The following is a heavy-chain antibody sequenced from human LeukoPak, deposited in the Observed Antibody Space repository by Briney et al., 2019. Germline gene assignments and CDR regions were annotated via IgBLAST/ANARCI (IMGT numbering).Heavy chain of an antibody. D-gene: IGHD3-10*01. CDR2: IYYSGST. CDR1: GGSISSSSYY. Sequence: SETLSLTCTVSGGSISSSSYYWGWIRQPPGKGLEWIGSIYYSGSTYYNPSLKSRVTISVDRSKNQFSLRLSSVTAADTAVYYCARVRMDYYGSGSFTLYYFDYWGQGTLVTVSS. CDR3: ARVRMDYYGSGSFTLYYFDY. J-gene: IGHJ4*02. V-gene: IGHV4-39*07.